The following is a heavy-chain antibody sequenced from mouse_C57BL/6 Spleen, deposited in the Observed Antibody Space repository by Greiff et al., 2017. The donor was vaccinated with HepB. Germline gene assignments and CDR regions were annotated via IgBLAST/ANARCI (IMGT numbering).Heavy chain of an antibody. CDR2: IDPNSGGT. Sequence: VQLQQPGAELVKPGASVKLSCKASGYTFTSYWMHWVKQRPGRGLEWIGRIDPNSGGTKYNEKFKSKATLTVDKPSSTAYMQLSSLTSEDSAVYYVARGEDLLLLYFDYWGQGTTLTVSS. V-gene: IGHV1-72*01. D-gene: IGHD1-1*01. CDR3: ARGEDLLLLYFDY. J-gene: IGHJ2*01. CDR1: GYTFTSYW.